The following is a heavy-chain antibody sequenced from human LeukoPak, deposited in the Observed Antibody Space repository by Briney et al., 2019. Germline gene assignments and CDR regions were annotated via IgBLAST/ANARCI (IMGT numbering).Heavy chain of an antibody. J-gene: IGHJ4*02. CDR1: GGSISSYY. V-gene: IGHV4-4*07. CDR2: IYTSGST. CDR3: AKGDYGDYPIFDY. D-gene: IGHD4-17*01. Sequence: SETLSLTCTVSGGSISSYYWSWIRQPPGKGLEWIGCIYTSGSTNYNPSLKSRVTMSVDTSKNQFSLKLSSVTAADTAVYYCAKGDYGDYPIFDYWGQGTLVTVSS.